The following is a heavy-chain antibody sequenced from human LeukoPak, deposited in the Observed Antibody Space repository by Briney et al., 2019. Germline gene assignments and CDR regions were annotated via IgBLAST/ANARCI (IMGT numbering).Heavy chain of an antibody. CDR2: INPSGGST. V-gene: IGHV1-46*01. J-gene: IGHJ5*02. D-gene: IGHD3-9*01. CDR1: GYTFTSYY. CDR3: ARSGSYYDILTGYYLNWFDP. Sequence: GASVKVSCKASGYTFTSYYMHWVRQAPGQGLEWMGIINPSGGSTSYAQKFQGRVTMTRDTSTSTVYMELSSLRSEDTAVYYCARSGSYYDILTGYYLNWFDPWGQGTLVTVSS.